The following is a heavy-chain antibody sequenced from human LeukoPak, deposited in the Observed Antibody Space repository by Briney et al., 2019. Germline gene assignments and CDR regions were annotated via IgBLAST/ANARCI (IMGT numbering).Heavy chain of an antibody. CDR3: ARYGYSYGYHI. CDR2: INPNSGGT. J-gene: IGHJ3*02. Sequence: ASVKVSCKVSGYTLTELSMHWVRQAPGQGLEWMGRINPNSGGTNYAQKFQGRVTMTRDTSISTAYMELSRLRSDDTAVYYCARYGYSYGYHIWGQGTMVTVSS. V-gene: IGHV1-2*06. D-gene: IGHD5-18*01. CDR1: GYTLTELS.